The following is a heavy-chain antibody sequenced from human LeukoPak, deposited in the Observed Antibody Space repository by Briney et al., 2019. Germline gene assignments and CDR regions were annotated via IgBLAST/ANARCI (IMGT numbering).Heavy chain of an antibody. CDR1: GFTFSDHD. D-gene: IGHD6-13*01. V-gene: IGHV3-72*01. Sequence: GGSLRLSCAASGFTFSDHDIDWVRQAPGKGLEWVGRSRYKGDSYNKKYAATVKGRFTISRDDSKNLLYLQMSSLKTEDTAVYFCARSSLAAPGLFDSWGQGTLVTVSS. CDR2: SRYKGDSYNK. J-gene: IGHJ4*02. CDR3: ARSSLAAPGLFDS.